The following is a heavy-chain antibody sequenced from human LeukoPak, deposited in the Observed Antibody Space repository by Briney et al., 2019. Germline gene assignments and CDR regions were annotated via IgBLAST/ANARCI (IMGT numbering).Heavy chain of an antibody. CDR3: ARDSYGGNWSLVY. CDR1: GYTFTGYY. V-gene: IGHV1-2*02. D-gene: IGHD4-23*01. J-gene: IGHJ4*02. CDR2: INPSTGGT. Sequence: ASVKVSCKASGYTFTGYYMHWVRQAPGQGLEWMGWINPSTGGTNYAQKFQGRVTMTRDTSINTAYMDLSRLTSDDKAVYYCARDSYGGNWSLVYWGQGTLVTVSS.